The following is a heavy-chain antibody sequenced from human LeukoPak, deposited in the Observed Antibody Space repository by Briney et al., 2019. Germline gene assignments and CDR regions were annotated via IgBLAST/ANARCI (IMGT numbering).Heavy chain of an antibody. V-gene: IGHV1-69*13. D-gene: IGHD4-17*01. CDR1: GGTFSSYA. J-gene: IGHJ5*02. Sequence: SVKVSCKASGGTFSSYAISWVRQAPGQGLEWMGGIIPIFGTANYAQKFQGRVTITADESTSTAYMELSSLRSEDTAVYYCAGAREYGDYGLRWFDPWGQGTLVTVSS. CDR3: AGAREYGDYGLRWFDP. CDR2: IIPIFGTA.